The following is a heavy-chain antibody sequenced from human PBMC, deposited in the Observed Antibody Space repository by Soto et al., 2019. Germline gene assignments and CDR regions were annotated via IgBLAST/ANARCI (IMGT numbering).Heavy chain of an antibody. CDR2: IYYSGST. D-gene: IGHD5-12*01. V-gene: IGHV4-59*08. CDR3: ARLTTILFDP. Sequence: SDTLSLTCTVSGGSISSYYWSWIRQPPGKGLEWIGYIYYSGSTNYNPSLKSRVTISVDTSKNQFSLKLSSVTAADTAVYYCARLTTILFDPWGQGTLVTVSS. J-gene: IGHJ5*02. CDR1: GGSISSYY.